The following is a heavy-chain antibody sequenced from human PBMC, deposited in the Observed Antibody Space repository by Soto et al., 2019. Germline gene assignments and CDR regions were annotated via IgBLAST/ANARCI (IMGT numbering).Heavy chain of an antibody. V-gene: IGHV3-30*03. D-gene: IGHD1-1*01. CDR2: TTYDGGIK. CDR3: AGALENPYFFYGLDV. CDR1: GFSCSSYG. J-gene: IGHJ6*02. Sequence: LRLSCTASGFSCSSYGMEWVRLAPGKGLEWVAATTYDGGIKHYVDSVKGRFTISRDNSKNTLYLQMNSLRVEDTATYYCAGALENPYFFYGLDVWGQGTTVPVSS.